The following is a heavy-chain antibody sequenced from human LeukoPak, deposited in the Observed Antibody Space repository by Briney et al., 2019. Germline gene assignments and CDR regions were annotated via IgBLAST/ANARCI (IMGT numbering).Heavy chain of an antibody. CDR2: INGSGGNT. V-gene: IGHV3-23*01. D-gene: IGHD2/OR15-2a*01. J-gene: IGHJ4*02. Sequence: GGSLRLSCAASGFTFDDYGMSWVRQAPGKGLEWVSDINGSGGNTYYADSVKGRFTISRDNSKNTLYLQMNSLRVEDTAIYYCAKNRGAPLWGQGTLVTVSS. CDR3: AKNRGAPL. CDR1: GFTFDDYG.